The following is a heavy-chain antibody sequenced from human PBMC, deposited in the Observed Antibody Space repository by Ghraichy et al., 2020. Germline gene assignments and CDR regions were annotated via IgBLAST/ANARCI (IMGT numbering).Heavy chain of an antibody. CDR3: AKLRGMVQITSPIYSYGLDV. V-gene: IGHV3-23*01. J-gene: IGHJ6*04. CDR2: ISGSGGSS. Sequence: GGSLRLSCAASGFIFTNYAMNWVRQAPGKGLEWVSAISGSGGSSYYADSVKGPFTISRDNSRNTLYLQMNSLRAEDTAVYYCAKLRGMVQITSPIYSYGLDVWGKGTTVTVSP. D-gene: IGHD2-2*01. CDR1: GFIFTNYA.